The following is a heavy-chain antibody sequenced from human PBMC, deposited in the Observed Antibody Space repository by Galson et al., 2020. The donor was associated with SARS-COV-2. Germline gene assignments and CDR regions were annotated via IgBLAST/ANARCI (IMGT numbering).Heavy chain of an antibody. D-gene: IGHD1-26*01. V-gene: IGHV4-59*13. CDR2: IYYSGST. Sequence: SETLSLTCTVSGGSISSYYWSWIRQPPGKGLEWIGSIYYSGSTNYNPSLKSRVTISVDTSKNQFSLKLSSVTAADTAVYYCARDRPYTGIVGATGVAERWYYYYGMDVWGQGTTVTVSS. CDR3: ARDRPYTGIVGATGVAERWYYYYGMDV. CDR1: GGSISSYY. J-gene: IGHJ6*02.